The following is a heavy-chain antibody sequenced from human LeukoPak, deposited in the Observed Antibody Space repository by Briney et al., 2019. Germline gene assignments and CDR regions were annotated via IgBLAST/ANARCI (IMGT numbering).Heavy chain of an antibody. D-gene: IGHD4-17*01. CDR2: IIPIFGTA. J-gene: IGHJ4*02. CDR3: ARLSYYGDYLIDY. Sequence: GSSVTVSCKASGGTFITYAISWVRQAPGQGLEWMRGIIPIFGTANYAQKFQGRVTITADESTSTAYMELSSLRSEDTAVYYCARLSYYGDYLIDYWGQGTLVTVSS. CDR1: GGTFITYA. V-gene: IGHV1-69*01.